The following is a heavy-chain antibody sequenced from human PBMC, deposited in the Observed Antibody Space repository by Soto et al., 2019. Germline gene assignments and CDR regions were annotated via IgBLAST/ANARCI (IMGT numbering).Heavy chain of an antibody. D-gene: IGHD1-26*01. CDR2: IYYSGST. CDR1: GGSISSYY. CDR3: ARRLGGSYFYGAFDI. J-gene: IGHJ3*02. V-gene: IGHV4-59*01. Sequence: LSLTCTVSGGSISSYYWSWIRQPPGKGLDWIGYIYYSGSTSYNPSLKSRVTISVDTSKNQFSLKLSSVTAADTAVYYCARRLGGSYFYGAFDIWGQGTMVTVSS.